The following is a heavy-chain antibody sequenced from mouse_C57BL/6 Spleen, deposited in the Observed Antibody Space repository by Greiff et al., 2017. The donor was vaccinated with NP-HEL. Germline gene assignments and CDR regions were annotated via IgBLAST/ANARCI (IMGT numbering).Heavy chain of an antibody. V-gene: IGHV6-6*01. Sequence: EVKLQESGGGLVQPGGSMKLSCAASGFTFSDAWMDWVRQSPEKGLEWVAEIRNKANNHATYYAESVKGRFTISRDDSKSSVYLQMNSLRAEDTGIYYCTRDYGYDGGIAYWGQGTLVTVSA. CDR3: TRDYGYDGGIAY. CDR2: IRNKANNHAT. J-gene: IGHJ3*01. CDR1: GFTFSDAW. D-gene: IGHD2-2*01.